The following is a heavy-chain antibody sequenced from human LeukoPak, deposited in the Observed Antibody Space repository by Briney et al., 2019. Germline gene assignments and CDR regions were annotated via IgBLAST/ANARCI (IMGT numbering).Heavy chain of an antibody. Sequence: SETLSLTCAVSGASLSSHYWSWIRQPPGKGLEWIGYTSGSISDNPSLKSRVAVSVDPSQNQVSLSLTSVTAADTAVYYCARVLAIFGLDTTDFYMDVWGKGTTATVSS. V-gene: IGHV4-59*11. CDR3: ARVLAIFGLDTTDFYMDV. J-gene: IGHJ6*03. D-gene: IGHD3/OR15-3a*01. CDR1: GASLSSHY. CDR2: TSGSI.